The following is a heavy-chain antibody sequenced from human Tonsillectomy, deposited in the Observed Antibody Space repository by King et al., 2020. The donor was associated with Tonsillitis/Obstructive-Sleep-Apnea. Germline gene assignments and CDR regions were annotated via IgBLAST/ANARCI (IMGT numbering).Heavy chain of an antibody. CDR1: GGSISSYY. CDR2: IYYSGST. CDR3: AQGLDWFDP. V-gene: IGHV4-59*08. Sequence: VQLQESGPGLVKPSETLSLTCTVSGGSISSYYWSWIRQPPGKGLEWIGYIYYSGSTYYNPSLKSRVTMSVDTSKNQFPLQLSSVTAVDPAVYYCAQGLDWFDPWGQGTLVTVSS. J-gene: IGHJ5*02.